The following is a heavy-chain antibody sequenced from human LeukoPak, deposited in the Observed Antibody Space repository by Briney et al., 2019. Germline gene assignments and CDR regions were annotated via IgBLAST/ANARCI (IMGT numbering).Heavy chain of an antibody. CDR2: IYYSGST. Sequence: SETLSLTCTVSGGSISSSSYYWGWIRQPPGKGLEWIGSIYYSGSTYYNPSLKSRVTISVDTSKNQFSLKLSSVTAADTAVYYCARHRRDCGGDCYFSWGQGTLVTVSS. CDR1: GGSISSSSYY. V-gene: IGHV4-39*01. J-gene: IGHJ4*02. CDR3: ARHRRDCGGDCYFS. D-gene: IGHD2-21*01.